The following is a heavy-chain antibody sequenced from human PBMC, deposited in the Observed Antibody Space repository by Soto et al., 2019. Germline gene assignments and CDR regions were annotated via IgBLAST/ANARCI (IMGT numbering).Heavy chain of an antibody. Sequence: LRLSCAASGFTFSSYSMNWVRQAPGKGLEWVSSISSSSSYIYYADSVKGRFTISRDNAKNSLYLQMNSLRAEDTAVYYCATRGYYDSSGYYPDDYWGQGTLVTVS. CDR2: ISSSSSYI. D-gene: IGHD3-22*01. V-gene: IGHV3-21*01. CDR3: ATRGYYDSSGYYPDDY. CDR1: GFTFSSYS. J-gene: IGHJ4*02.